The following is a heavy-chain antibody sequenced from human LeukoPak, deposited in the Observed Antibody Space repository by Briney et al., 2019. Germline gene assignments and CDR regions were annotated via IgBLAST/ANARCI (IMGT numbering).Heavy chain of an antibody. CDR2: INPSGGGT. J-gene: IGHJ4*02. V-gene: IGHV1-46*01. Sequence: GASVTVSCKASGYIFTAYQMHWVRQSPGHGLEWMGIINPSGGGTSYPRRFQDRVIMTIDTSTRTVYMELINLKADDSAVYFCAIGRTRRDALYWGQGTLVTVSS. CDR1: GYIFTAYQ. CDR3: AIGRTRRDALY. D-gene: IGHD2-2*01.